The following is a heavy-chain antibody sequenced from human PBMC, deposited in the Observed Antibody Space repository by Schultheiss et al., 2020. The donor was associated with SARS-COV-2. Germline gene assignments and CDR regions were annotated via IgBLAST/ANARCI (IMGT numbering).Heavy chain of an antibody. J-gene: IGHJ4*02. D-gene: IGHD3-10*01. CDR2: ISGSGGST. CDR1: GFTFSSYA. V-gene: IGHV3-23*01. CDR3: AKVCRGGYYYGSGEWDY. Sequence: GGSLRLSCAASGFTFSSYAMSWVRQAPGKGLEWVSAISGSGGSTYYADSVKGRFTISRDNSKNTLYLQMNSLRAEDTAVYYCAKVCRGGYYYGSGEWDYWGQGTLVTVSS.